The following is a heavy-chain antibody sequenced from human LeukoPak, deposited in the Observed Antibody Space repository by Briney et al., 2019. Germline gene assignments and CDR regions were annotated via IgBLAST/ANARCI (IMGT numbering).Heavy chain of an antibody. V-gene: IGHV1-18*01. J-gene: IGHJ5*02. CDR3: ARGVTIFGGPGWFDP. D-gene: IGHD3-3*01. CDR1: GYTFTSYG. CDR2: ISAYNGNT. Sequence: ASVKVSCKASGYTFTSYGISWVRQAPGQGLEWMGWISAYNGNTNYAQKLQGRVTMTTDTSTSTAYMELRSLGSDDTAVYYCARGVTIFGGPGWFDPWGQGTLVTVSS.